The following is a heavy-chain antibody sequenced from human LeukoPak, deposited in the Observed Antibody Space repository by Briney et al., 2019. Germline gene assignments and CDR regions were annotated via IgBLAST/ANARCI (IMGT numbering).Heavy chain of an antibody. V-gene: IGHV3-30*02. Sequence: SGGSLRLSCAASGFTFSSYGMHWVRQAPGKGLEWVAFIRYDGSNKYYADSVKGRFTISRDNSKNTLYLQMNSLRAEDTAVYYCAKGPNLGATLNYWGQGTLVTVSS. CDR3: AKGPNLGATLNY. D-gene: IGHD1-26*01. CDR2: IRYDGSNK. J-gene: IGHJ4*02. CDR1: GFTFSSYG.